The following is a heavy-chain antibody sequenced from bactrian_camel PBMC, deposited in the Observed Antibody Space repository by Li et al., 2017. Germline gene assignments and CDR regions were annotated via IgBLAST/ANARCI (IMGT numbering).Heavy chain of an antibody. V-gene: IGHV3S66*01. CDR2: ISSNGTT. CDR1: GFAHNDYC. J-gene: IGHJ4*01. D-gene: IGHD1*01. Sequence: QLVESGGGSVQAGGSLRLSCAGLGFAHNDYCMAWFHQRPGKEREEVASISSNGTTAYADGVKDRFTITKDNAKTSAYLQMNSLRPEDTAMYYCATQPAAFNGGECYRFQDLAFNYWGQGTQVTVS. CDR3: ATQPAAFNGGECYRFQDLAFNY.